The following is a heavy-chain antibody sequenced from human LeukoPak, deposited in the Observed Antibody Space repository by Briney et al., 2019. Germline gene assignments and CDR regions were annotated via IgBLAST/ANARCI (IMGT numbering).Heavy chain of an antibody. V-gene: IGHV3-23*01. J-gene: IGHJ4*02. CDR3: AKEGYSSSWNADFDY. D-gene: IGHD6-13*01. Sequence: GGSLRLSCAASRFTFSSYAMSWVRQAPGKGLEWVSAISGSGGITYYADSAKGRFTISRDNSKNTLYLQMNSLRAEDTAVYYCAKEGYSSSWNADFDYWGQGTLVIVSS. CDR1: RFTFSSYA. CDR2: ISGSGGIT.